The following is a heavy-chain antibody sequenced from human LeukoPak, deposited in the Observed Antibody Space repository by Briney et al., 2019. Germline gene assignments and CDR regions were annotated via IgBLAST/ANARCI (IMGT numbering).Heavy chain of an antibody. CDR3: AKLAAAVPNFQH. J-gene: IGHJ1*01. Sequence: PGGSLRLSCAASGFTFSNYWMHWVRQAPGKGLVWVSRINGDGSTTNYADSVKGRFTISRDNSKNTLYLQMNSLRAEDTAVYYCAKLAAAVPNFQHWGQGTLVTVSS. D-gene: IGHD6-13*01. CDR2: INGDGSTT. V-gene: IGHV3-74*01. CDR1: GFTFSNYW.